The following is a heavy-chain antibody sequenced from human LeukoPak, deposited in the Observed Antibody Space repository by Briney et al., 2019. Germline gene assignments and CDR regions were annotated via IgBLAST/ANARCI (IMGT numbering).Heavy chain of an antibody. Sequence: SQTLSLTCTVSGGSISHVAYSWSWIRQPPGEGLEWIGLFHHTVGIDYKPSLKSRVTISGDRTKNQLSLKLSSVTAADTAVYYCARVPWSLLRPFDYWGQGTLVTVSS. CDR1: GGSISHVAYS. J-gene: IGHJ4*02. V-gene: IGHV4-30-2*01. CDR2: FHHTVGI. D-gene: IGHD2-15*01. CDR3: ARVPWSLLRPFDY.